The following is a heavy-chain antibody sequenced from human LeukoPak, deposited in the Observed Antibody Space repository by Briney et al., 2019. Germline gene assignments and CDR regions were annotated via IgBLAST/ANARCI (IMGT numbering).Heavy chain of an antibody. CDR1: GDSVSSNSAA. J-gene: IGHJ5*02. D-gene: IGHD6-19*01. Sequence: SQTLSLTCAISGDSVSSNSAAWNWIRQSPSRGLEWLGRTYYRSKWYNDYAVSVNSRITINPDTSKNQFSLQLNSVTPEDTAVYYCARDLKSGRVAGTPDNWFDPWGQGTLVTVSS. CDR2: TYYRSKWYN. V-gene: IGHV6-1*01. CDR3: ARDLKSGRVAGTPDNWFDP.